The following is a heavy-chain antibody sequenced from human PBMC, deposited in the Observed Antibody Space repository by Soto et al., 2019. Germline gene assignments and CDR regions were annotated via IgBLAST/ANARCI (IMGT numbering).Heavy chain of an antibody. CDR1: GYTFSNYA. V-gene: IGHV1-18*01. Sequence: ASVKVSCKASGYTFSNYAITWVRQAPGQGLEWMGRISGYNGDTNYAQNLQGRVTITTDTSTRTAYMELRSLRSDDTAVYYCARDSIYSVSPGRLDYWGQGILVTVSS. D-gene: IGHD4-4*01. CDR2: ISGYNGDT. CDR3: ARDSIYSVSPGRLDY. J-gene: IGHJ4*02.